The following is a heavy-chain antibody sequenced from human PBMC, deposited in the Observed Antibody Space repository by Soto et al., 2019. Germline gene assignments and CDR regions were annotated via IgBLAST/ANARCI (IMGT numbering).Heavy chain of an antibody. V-gene: IGHV2-5*02. CDR1: GFSLSTSGVG. J-gene: IGHJ5*02. Sequence: QITLKESGPTLVKPTQTLTLTCTFSGFSLSTSGVGVGWIRQPPGKALEWLAHIYWDDDKRYSPSLKSRLTITKVTSKNQVVLTMTNMDPVDTATYYCAHRTYGSGQGWFDPWGQGTLVTVSS. CDR2: IYWDDDK. CDR3: AHRTYGSGQGWFDP. D-gene: IGHD3-10*01.